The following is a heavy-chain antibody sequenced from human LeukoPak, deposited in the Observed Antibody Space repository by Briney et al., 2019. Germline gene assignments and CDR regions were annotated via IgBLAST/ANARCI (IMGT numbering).Heavy chain of an antibody. D-gene: IGHD6-13*01. Sequence: ASVKVSCKASGYTFTSYYMHWVRQAPGQGLEWMGTINPSGGYTSYAQKLQGRVTMTRDTSTSTVYMEMSSPRSEDTALYYCAREGGSSSWYDYWGQGTLVTVSS. CDR2: INPSGGYT. CDR3: AREGGSSSWYDY. V-gene: IGHV1-46*04. J-gene: IGHJ4*02. CDR1: GYTFTSYY.